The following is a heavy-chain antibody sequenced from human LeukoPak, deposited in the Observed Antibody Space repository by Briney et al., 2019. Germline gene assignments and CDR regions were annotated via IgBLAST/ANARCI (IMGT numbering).Heavy chain of an antibody. CDR2: IYHSGST. CDR1: GTSISLSNW. D-gene: IGHD3-16*01. J-gene: IGHJ5*02. Sequence: PSETLSLTCAVSGTSISLSNWWTWVRQPPGKGLEWIGEIYHSGSTYYNPSLKSRVTISVDRSKNQLSLKLSSVTAADTAVYYCARGGTTYEENWFDPWGQGTLVTVSS. CDR3: ARGGTTYEENWFDP. V-gene: IGHV4-4*02.